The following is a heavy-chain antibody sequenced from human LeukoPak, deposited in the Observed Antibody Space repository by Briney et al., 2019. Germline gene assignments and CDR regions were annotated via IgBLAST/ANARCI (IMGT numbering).Heavy chain of an antibody. CDR2: IRSQSDGGTA. CDR3: TTGYGTIDL. D-gene: IGHD2-8*01. J-gene: IGHJ5*02. Sequence: PGGSLRLSCAVSRFTFSDAWMAWVRQAPGKGLEHVGRIRSQSDGGTADYAAPVKDRFTISRDDSNNMVYLYMNNLKIEDTAMYYCTTGYGTIDLWGQGTLVAVSS. CDR1: RFTFSDAW. V-gene: IGHV3-15*01.